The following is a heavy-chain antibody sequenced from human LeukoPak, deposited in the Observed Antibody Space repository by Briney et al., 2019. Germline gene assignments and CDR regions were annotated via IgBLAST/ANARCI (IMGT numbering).Heavy chain of an antibody. D-gene: IGHD1-14*01. V-gene: IGHV4-34*01. Sequence: SETLSLTCAVYGGSFSGYYWSWIRQPPGKGLEWIGEINHSGSTNYNPSLKGRVTISVDTSKNQFSLKLSSVTAADTAVYYCARGRIGKRFDYWGQGTLVTVSS. CDR1: GGSFSGYY. CDR3: ARGRIGKRFDY. CDR2: INHSGST. J-gene: IGHJ4*02.